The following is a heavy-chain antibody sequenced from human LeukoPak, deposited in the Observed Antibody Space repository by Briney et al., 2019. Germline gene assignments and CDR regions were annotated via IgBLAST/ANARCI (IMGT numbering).Heavy chain of an antibody. Sequence: GASVKVSCKASGYTFTRYGISWVRQAPGQGLEWMGGIIPIFGTANYAQKFQGRVTITADESTSTAYMELSSLRSEDTAVYYCAVILTGYYRDAFDIWGQGTMVTVSS. CDR3: AVILTGYYRDAFDI. CDR2: IIPIFGTA. V-gene: IGHV1-69*13. CDR1: GYTFTRYG. J-gene: IGHJ3*02. D-gene: IGHD3-9*01.